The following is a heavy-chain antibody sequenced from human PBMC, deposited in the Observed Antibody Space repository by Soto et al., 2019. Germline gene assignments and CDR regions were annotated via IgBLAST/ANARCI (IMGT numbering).Heavy chain of an antibody. CDR3: ARDQGLWFGDPHGMDV. CDR1: GFTFSSYA. D-gene: IGHD3-10*01. CDR2: ISYDGSNK. J-gene: IGHJ6*02. Sequence: PGGSLRLSCAASGFTFSSYAMHWVRQAPGKGLEWVAVISYDGSNKYYADSVKGRFTISRDNSKNTLYLQMNSLRAEDTAVYYCARDQGLWFGDPHGMDVWGQGTTVTVS. V-gene: IGHV3-30-3*01.